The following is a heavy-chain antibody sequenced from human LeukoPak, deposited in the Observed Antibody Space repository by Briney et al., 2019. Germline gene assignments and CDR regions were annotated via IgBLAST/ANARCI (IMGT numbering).Heavy chain of an antibody. CDR3: ATLPRYSYGQFDY. V-gene: IGHV4-59*01. CDR1: GGSISSYY. CDR2: IFYTGNT. J-gene: IGHJ4*02. D-gene: IGHD5-18*01. Sequence: PSETLSLTCTVSGGSISSYYWSWIRQPPGKGLDWIGYIFYTGNTNYNPSLKSRVTISVDTSKNQFSLKLSSVTAADTAVYYCATLPRYSYGQFDYWGQGTLVTVSS.